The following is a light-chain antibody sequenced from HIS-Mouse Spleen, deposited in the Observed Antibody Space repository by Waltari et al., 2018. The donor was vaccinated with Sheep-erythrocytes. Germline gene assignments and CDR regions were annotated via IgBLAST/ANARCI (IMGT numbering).Light chain of an antibody. Sequence: QSALTQPVSVSGSPGQSITIPCTGTSSDVGSYNLVSWYQQHPGKAPKLMIYEGSKRPSGVSNRFSGSKSGNTASLTISGLQAEDEADYYCCSYAGSSTVFGGGTQLTVL. CDR3: CSYAGSSTV. J-gene: IGLJ7*01. CDR2: EGS. V-gene: IGLV2-23*01. CDR1: SSDVGSYNL.